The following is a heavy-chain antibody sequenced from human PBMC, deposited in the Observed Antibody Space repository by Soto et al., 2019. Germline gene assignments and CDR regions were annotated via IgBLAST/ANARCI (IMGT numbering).Heavy chain of an antibody. CDR1: GGSISSYY. CDR2: IYYSGST. D-gene: IGHD4-17*01. V-gene: IGHV4-59*01. Sequence: SETLSLTCTVSGGSISSYYWSWIRQPPGKGLEWIGYIYYSGSTNYNPSLKSRVTISVDTSKNQFSLKLSSVTAADTAVYYCARHYGDYFDYWGQGTLVTVSS. CDR3: ARHYGDYFDY. J-gene: IGHJ4*02.